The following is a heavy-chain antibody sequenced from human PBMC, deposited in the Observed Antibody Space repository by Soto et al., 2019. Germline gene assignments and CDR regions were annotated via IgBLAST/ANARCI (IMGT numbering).Heavy chain of an antibody. J-gene: IGHJ4*02. D-gene: IGHD3-10*01. Sequence: AASGFTFSNYWMTWVRQAPGKGLEWLANIKQDGSEKYYVDSVKGRSTISRDNAKNSVYLHMDSLRVEDTAVYYCARVEGGYYGSGSYGFDYWGQGSLVTVSS. CDR2: IKQDGSEK. CDR1: GFTFSNYW. V-gene: IGHV3-7*01. CDR3: ARVEGGYYGSGSYGFDY.